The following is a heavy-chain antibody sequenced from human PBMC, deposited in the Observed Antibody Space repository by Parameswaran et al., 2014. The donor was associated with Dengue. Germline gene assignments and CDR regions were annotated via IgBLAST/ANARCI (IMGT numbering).Heavy chain of an antibody. D-gene: IGHD3-10*01. CDR2: IKDKVNSDTT. V-gene: IGHV3-72*01. J-gene: IGHJ3*02. Sequence: WIRQPPGKGLEWVGRIKDKVNSDTTEYAASVKGRFTISRDDSKNSLYLQMNSLRSEDTAVYYCTRSAWFGAFDIWGQGTMVTVSS. CDR3: TRSAWFGAFDI.